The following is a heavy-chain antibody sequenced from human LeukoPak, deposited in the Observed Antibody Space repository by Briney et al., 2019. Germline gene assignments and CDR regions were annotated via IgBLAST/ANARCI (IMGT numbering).Heavy chain of an antibody. V-gene: IGHV4-61*03. Sequence: PSETLSLTCTVSGGSVSSGSYYWSWIRQPPGEGLEWIGYIYYSGSTNYNPSLKSRVTISVDTSKNHFSLRLSSVTAADTAVYYCARGYSAYPYYFGYWGQGTLVTVSS. CDR1: GGSVSSGSYY. J-gene: IGHJ4*02. CDR2: IYYSGST. CDR3: ARGYSAYPYYFGY. D-gene: IGHD5-12*01.